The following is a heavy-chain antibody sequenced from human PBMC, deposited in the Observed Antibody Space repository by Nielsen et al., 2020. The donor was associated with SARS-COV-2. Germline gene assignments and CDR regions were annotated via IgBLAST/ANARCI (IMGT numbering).Heavy chain of an antibody. J-gene: IGHJ4*02. Sequence: GESLKISCAASGFTVSSNYMSWVRQAPGKGLEWVSVIYSGGSTYYADSVKGRFTISRDNSKNTLYLQMNSLRAEDTAVYYCARDPKYYYDSSDWGQGTLVTVSS. CDR2: IYSGGST. D-gene: IGHD3-22*01. CDR3: ARDPKYYYDSSD. V-gene: IGHV3-53*01. CDR1: GFTVSSNY.